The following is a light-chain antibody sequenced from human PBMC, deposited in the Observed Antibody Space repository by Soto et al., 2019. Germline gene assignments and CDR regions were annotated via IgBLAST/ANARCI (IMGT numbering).Light chain of an antibody. CDR3: SSYGGDNNWGV. Sequence: QSALTQPPSASGSPGQSVTISCTGTSSDVGGYNYVSWYQQQSGKTPKLIIYEVTKRPSGVPDRLSGSKSGNTASLTVSGLQAEDEADDYCSSYGGDNNWGVFGGGTKLTVL. CDR2: EVT. CDR1: SSDVGGYNY. V-gene: IGLV2-8*01. J-gene: IGLJ2*01.